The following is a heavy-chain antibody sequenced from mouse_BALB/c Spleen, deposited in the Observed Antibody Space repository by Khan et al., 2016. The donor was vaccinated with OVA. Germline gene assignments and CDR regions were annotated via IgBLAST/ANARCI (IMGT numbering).Heavy chain of an antibody. CDR2: IDPFSGGT. D-gene: IGHD2-2*01. CDR1: GYSFTSYY. J-gene: IGHJ3*01. V-gene: IGHV1S135*01. CDR3: ARHGCVAWFTY. Sequence: VQLKQSGPELMKPGASVKISCKASGYSFTSYYIHWMMQSHGKSLEWIGYIDPFSGGTTYNQKFKGQATLTVDKSSSTAYILLSNLTSEDSVVYYCARHGCVAWFTYWGQGTLVTVSA.